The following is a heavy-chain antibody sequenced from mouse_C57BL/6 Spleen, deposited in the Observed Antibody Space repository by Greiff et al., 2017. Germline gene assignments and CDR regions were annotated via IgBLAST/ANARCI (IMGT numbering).Heavy chain of an antibody. Sequence: QVQLQQSGAELVRPGASVTLSCKASGYTFTDYEMHWVKQTPVPGLEWIGAIDPETGGTAYNQKFKGKAILTADKSSSTAYMELRSLTSEDSAVYYCTRGYSVQDLSYWGQGTLVTVSA. J-gene: IGHJ3*01. D-gene: IGHD2-14*01. CDR3: TRGYSVQDLSY. CDR2: IDPETGGT. V-gene: IGHV1-15*01. CDR1: GYTFTDYE.